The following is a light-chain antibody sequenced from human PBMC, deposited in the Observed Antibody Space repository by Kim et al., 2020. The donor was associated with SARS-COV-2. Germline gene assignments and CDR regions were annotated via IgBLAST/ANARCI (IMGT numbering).Light chain of an antibody. V-gene: IGLV2-14*03. CDR3: SSYTSISTPYF. J-gene: IGLJ1*01. Sequence: QSALTQPASVSGSPGQSITISCTGTSSDVGGYNYVSWYQQHPGKAPKLMIYDVSNRPSGVSNRFSGTKSGNTASLTISGLQAEDEADYYCSSYTSISTPYFFGTGTKVTVL. CDR2: DVS. CDR1: SSDVGGYNY.